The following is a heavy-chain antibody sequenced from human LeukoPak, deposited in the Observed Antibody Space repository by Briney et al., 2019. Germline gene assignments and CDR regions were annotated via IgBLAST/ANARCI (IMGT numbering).Heavy chain of an antibody. J-gene: IGHJ4*02. CDR1: GYTFTSYG. CDR3: ARLPLDARAADY. D-gene: IGHD1-14*01. V-gene: IGHV1-18*01. Sequence: GASVKVSCTASGYTFTSYGISWVRQAPEQGLEWMGWISAYNGNTNYAQKLQGRVTMTTDTSTSTAYMELRSLRSDDTAVYYCARLPLDARAADYWGQGTLVTVSS. CDR2: ISAYNGNT.